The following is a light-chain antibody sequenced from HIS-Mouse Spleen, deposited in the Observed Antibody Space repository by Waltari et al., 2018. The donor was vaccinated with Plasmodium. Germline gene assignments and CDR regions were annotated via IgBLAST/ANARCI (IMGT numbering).Light chain of an antibody. CDR3: QQSYSTWT. J-gene: IGKJ1*01. Sequence: DIQMTQSPSSLSASVGDRVTITCRASKSISNYLNWYQQKPGKAPKFLIYAASTLQSGVPSRFSGSGSGTDFTLTISSLQTEDFATYYCQQSYSTWTFGQGTKVEIK. CDR1: KSISNY. CDR2: AAS. V-gene: IGKV1-39*01.